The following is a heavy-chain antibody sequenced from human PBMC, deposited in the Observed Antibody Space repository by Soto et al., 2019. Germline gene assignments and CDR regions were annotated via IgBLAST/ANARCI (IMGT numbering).Heavy chain of an antibody. J-gene: IGHJ6*02. CDR2: INPNSGDT. CDR1: GYTFTGYY. Sequence: SVKVSCKASGYTFTGYYVHWARQAPGQGLEWMGWINPNSGDTYLAQRFQGRVTMNRDTSIGTAYMELRGLTSDDTAEYYCAKGGAIVAAGTRVYLYNAMDVWRQGATVTVSS. D-gene: IGHD1-26*01. CDR3: AKGGAIVAAGTRVYLYNAMDV. V-gene: IGHV1-2*02.